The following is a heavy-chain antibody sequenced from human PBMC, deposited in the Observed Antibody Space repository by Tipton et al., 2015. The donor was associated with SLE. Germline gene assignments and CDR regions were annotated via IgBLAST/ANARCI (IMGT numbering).Heavy chain of an antibody. V-gene: IGHV4-61*02. D-gene: IGHD4-17*01. Sequence: TLSLTCTVSGDSFSSGSSSWNWVRQPAGKGLEWIGLIYNSGITNYNPSLQSRVTLSVDMSKNQFSLRLSSVTAADTGVYYCATIVGDYESGDFGMDVWGHGTTVAVSS. CDR3: ATIVGDYESGDFGMDV. CDR2: IYNSGIT. CDR1: GDSFSSGSSS. J-gene: IGHJ6*02.